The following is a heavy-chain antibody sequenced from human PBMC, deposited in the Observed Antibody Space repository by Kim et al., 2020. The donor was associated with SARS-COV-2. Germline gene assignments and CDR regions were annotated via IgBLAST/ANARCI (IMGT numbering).Heavy chain of an antibody. J-gene: IGHJ3*02. Sequence: SETLSLTCTVSGGSISSSSYYWGWIRQPPGKGLEWIGSIYYSGSTYYNPSLKSRVTISVDTSKNQFSLKLSSVTAADTAVYYCARPVTGNDAFDIWGQGT. CDR2: IYYSGST. CDR3: ARPVTGNDAFDI. V-gene: IGHV4-39*01. D-gene: IGHD7-27*01. CDR1: GGSISSSSYY.